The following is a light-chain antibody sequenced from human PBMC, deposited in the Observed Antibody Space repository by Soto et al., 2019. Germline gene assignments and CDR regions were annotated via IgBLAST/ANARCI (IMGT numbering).Light chain of an antibody. CDR2: GAS. Sequence: EIVMTQSPATLSVSPGDRATRSCRASQSVSSNLAWYQQKPGQAPRLVIYGASTRATAIPARFSGSGSWTEFTLTISSLQSEYFAVYYCQQYADWPPLTFGGGTKVEIK. CDR3: QQYADWPPLT. CDR1: QSVSSN. V-gene: IGKV3-15*01. J-gene: IGKJ4*01.